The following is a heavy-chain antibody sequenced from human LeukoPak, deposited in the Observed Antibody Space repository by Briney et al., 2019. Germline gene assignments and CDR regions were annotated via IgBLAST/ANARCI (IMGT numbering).Heavy chain of an antibody. CDR2: INPNSGGT. Sequence: ASVKVSCKASGYTFTGYYMHWVRQAPGQGLEWMGWINPNSGGTNYAQKFQGRVTMTRDTSISTAYMELSRLRSDDTAVYYCARAMPYYYGSGSYNWFDPWGQGTLVTVSS. CDR3: ARAMPYYYGSGSYNWFDP. CDR1: GYTFTGYY. J-gene: IGHJ5*02. D-gene: IGHD3-10*01. V-gene: IGHV1-2*02.